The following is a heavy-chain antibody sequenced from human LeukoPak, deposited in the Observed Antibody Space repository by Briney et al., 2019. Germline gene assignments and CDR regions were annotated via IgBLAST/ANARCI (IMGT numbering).Heavy chain of an antibody. V-gene: IGHV4-34*01. J-gene: IGHJ4*02. CDR3: AKDSSGYLDGY. CDR2: INHSGST. CDR1: GFTFSAYA. Sequence: NPGGSLRLSCEASGFTFSAYAMTWVRQPPGKGLEWIGEINHSGSTNYNPSLKSRVTISVDTSKNQFSLKLSSVTAADTAVYYCAKDSSGYLDGYWGQGTLVTVSS. D-gene: IGHD3-22*01.